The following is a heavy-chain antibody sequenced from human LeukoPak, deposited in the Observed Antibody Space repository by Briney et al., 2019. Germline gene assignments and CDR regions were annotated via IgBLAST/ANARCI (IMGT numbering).Heavy chain of an antibody. V-gene: IGHV3-7*01. CDR1: GFTFSSYW. CDR3: ARHGYSYGYSFYYMDV. J-gene: IGHJ6*03. D-gene: IGHD5-18*01. Sequence: GGSLRLSCAASGFTFSSYWMSWVRQAPGKGLEWVANIKQDGSEKYYVDPVKGRFTISRDNAKNSLYLQMNSLRAEDTAVYYCARHGYSYGYSFYYMDVWGKGTTVTVSS. CDR2: IKQDGSEK.